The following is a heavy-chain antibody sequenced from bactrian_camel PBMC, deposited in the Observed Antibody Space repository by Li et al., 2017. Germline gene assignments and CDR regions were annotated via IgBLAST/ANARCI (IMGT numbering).Heavy chain of an antibody. CDR1: GYSHRNNC. J-gene: IGHJ4*01. CDR3: SLGYKRIGPRGRT. Sequence: VQLVESGGGSVQSGGSLRLSCTASGYSHRNNCMGWFRQAPGKGLEWVAGISGSGGVTAYADSVKGRFTIARDNAKNSVYLQLSSLKTEDTARYYCSLGYKRIGPRGRTGAR. V-gene: IGHV3S40*01. CDR2: ISGSGGVT. D-gene: IGHD1*01.